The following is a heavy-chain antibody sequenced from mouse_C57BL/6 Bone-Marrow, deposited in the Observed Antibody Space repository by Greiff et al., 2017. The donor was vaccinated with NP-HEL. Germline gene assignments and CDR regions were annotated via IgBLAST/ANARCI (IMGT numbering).Heavy chain of an antibody. CDR3: ARRGGRREFAY. V-gene: IGHV1-64*01. CDR1: GYTFTSYW. Sequence: VQLQQPGAELVKPGASVKLSCKASGYTFTSYWMHWVKQRPGQGLEWIGMIHPNSGSTNYNEKFKSKATLTVDKSSSTAYMQLSSLTSEDSAVYYCARRGGRREFAYWGQGTLVTVSA. J-gene: IGHJ3*01. CDR2: IHPNSGST.